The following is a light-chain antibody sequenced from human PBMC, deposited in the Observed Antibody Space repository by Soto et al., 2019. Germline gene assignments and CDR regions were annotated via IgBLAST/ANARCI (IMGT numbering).Light chain of an antibody. J-gene: IGLJ3*02. V-gene: IGLV2-8*01. Sequence: QPALTQPPSASGSPGQSVTISCTGTSSDVGGYNYVSWYQQHPGKAPKLMIYEVSKRPSGVPDRFSGFKSGNTASLTVSGLQAEDEADYYCSSYAGSNNLVFGGGTKLTVL. CDR1: SSDVGGYNY. CDR2: EVS. CDR3: SSYAGSNNLV.